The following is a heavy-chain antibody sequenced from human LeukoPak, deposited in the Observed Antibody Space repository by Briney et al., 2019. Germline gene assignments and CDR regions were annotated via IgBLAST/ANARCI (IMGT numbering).Heavy chain of an antibody. J-gene: IGHJ4*02. CDR1: GFTFSSYW. V-gene: IGHV3-7*01. Sequence: SGGSLRLSCAASGFTFSSYWMSWVRQAPGKGLEWVANIKQDGSEKYYVDSVKGRFTISRDNAKNSLYLQMNSLRAEDTAVYYCARDQTYSGSGIYTYFDYWGQGILVTVSS. CDR2: IKQDGSEK. D-gene: IGHD3-10*01. CDR3: ARDQTYSGSGIYTYFDY.